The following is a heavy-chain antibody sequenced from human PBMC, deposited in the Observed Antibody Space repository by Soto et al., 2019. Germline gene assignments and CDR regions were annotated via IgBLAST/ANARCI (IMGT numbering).Heavy chain of an antibody. Sequence: ASVKVSCKASGYAFTSYGISWVRQAPGQGLEWMGWISAYNGNTNYAQKLQGRVTMTTGKSTSTAYMELRSLRSEDTAVYYCARDGYKPDYWGQGTLVTVSS. CDR2: ISAYNGNT. CDR3: ARDGYKPDY. V-gene: IGHV1-18*01. CDR1: GYAFTSYG. D-gene: IGHD1-20*01. J-gene: IGHJ4*02.